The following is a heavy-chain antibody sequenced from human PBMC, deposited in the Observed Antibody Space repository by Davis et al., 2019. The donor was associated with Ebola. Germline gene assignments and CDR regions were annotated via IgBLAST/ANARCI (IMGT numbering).Heavy chain of an antibody. CDR1: GFTFSDYY. Sequence: GESLKISCAASGFTFSDYYMSWIRQAQGKGLEWVSYISSSGSTIYYADSVKGRFTISRDNAKNSLYLQMNSLRAEDTAVYYCASGYSSPDYWGQGTLVTVSS. V-gene: IGHV3-11*01. CDR2: ISSSGSTI. CDR3: ASGYSSPDY. J-gene: IGHJ4*02. D-gene: IGHD6-13*01.